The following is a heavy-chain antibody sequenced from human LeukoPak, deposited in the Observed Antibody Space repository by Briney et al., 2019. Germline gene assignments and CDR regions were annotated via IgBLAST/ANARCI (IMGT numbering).Heavy chain of an antibody. D-gene: IGHD3-10*01. V-gene: IGHV3-66*01. CDR3: ARVIWFGESKRDY. CDR2: IFSGDSI. CDR1: GLRVHGNY. J-gene: IGHJ4*02. Sequence: QPGGSLRLSCAASGLRVHGNYMTWVRQAPGKGLEWVSVIFSGDSIYYAGSVKGRFTISRDNSKNTLNLQMNSLRAEDTAVYYCARVIWFGESKRDYWGEGTLVTVSS.